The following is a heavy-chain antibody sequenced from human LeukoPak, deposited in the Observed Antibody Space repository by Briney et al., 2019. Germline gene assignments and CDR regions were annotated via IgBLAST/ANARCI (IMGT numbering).Heavy chain of an antibody. V-gene: IGHV4-39*07. Sequence: PSETLSLTCTVSGGSISSSSYYWGWIRQPPGKGLEWIGSIYYSGSTYYNPSLKSRVTISVDTSKNQFSLKLSSVTAADTAVYYCARDRASVNWFDPWGQGTLVTVSS. CDR2: IYYSGST. CDR3: ARDRASVNWFDP. CDR1: GGSISSSSYY. J-gene: IGHJ5*02.